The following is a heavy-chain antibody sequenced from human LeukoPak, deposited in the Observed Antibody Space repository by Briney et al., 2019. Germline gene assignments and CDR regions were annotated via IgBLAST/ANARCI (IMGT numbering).Heavy chain of an antibody. J-gene: IGHJ5*02. CDR2: IIPISGTT. CDR1: GGTFTSFA. Sequence: ASVKVSCKPSGGTFTSFAFTWCRKAPGKGLDGMGKIIPISGTTNYAQKFQGRVTFTADESTSTAYMELSSLRSEDTALYYCARKLRLGGNWFDPWGQGTLVTVSS. CDR3: ARKLRLGGNWFDP. V-gene: IGHV1-69*13. D-gene: IGHD1-26*01.